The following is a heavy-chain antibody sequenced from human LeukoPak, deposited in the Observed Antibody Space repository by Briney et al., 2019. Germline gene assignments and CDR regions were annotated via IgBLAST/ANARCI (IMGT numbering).Heavy chain of an antibody. V-gene: IGHV3-73*01. CDR2: IRSKANSYAT. CDR3: AKERGHSKPFDY. CDR1: GFTFSGSA. Sequence: PGGSLRLSCAASGFTFSGSAMHWVRQASGKGLEWVGRIRSKANSYATAYAASVKGRFTISRDDSKNTAYLQMNSLRAEDTALYYCAKERGHSKPFDYWGQGTLVTVSS. D-gene: IGHD4-23*01. J-gene: IGHJ4*02.